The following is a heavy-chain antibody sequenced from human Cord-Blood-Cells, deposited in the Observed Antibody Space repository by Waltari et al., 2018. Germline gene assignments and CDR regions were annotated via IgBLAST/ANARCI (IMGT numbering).Heavy chain of an antibody. D-gene: IGHD6-13*01. Sequence: QVQLQQWGAGLLKPSATLSLTCAVYGGSFSGYYWSWIRQPPGKGLEWIGEINHSGSTNSNPSLKSRVTISVDTSKNQFSLKLSSVTAADTAVYYCARVSSSWYAFDIWGQGTMVTVSS. CDR1: GGSFSGYY. CDR3: ARVSSSWYAFDI. CDR2: INHSGST. J-gene: IGHJ3*02. V-gene: IGHV4-34*01.